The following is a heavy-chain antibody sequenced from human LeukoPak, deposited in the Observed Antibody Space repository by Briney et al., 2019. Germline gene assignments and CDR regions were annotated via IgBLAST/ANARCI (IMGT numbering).Heavy chain of an antibody. D-gene: IGHD6-19*01. CDR3: ARGVAGTEGLFEY. V-gene: IGHV1-18*01. J-gene: IGHJ4*02. CDR2: FSAYNGNT. CDR1: GYTFTNYG. Sequence: ASMKVSCKASGYTFTNYGITWVRQAPGQGLEWMGWFSAYNGNTNYAQKLQDRVTMTRDTSTNTAYMELRSLRSDDTAVYFCARGVAGTEGLFEYWGQGTLVTVSS.